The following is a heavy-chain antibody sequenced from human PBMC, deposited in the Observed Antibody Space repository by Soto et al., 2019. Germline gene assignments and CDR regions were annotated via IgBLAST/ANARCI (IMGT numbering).Heavy chain of an antibody. CDR3: ARRKAYYYDSSGYYFDY. D-gene: IGHD3-22*01. V-gene: IGHV5-51*01. CDR1: GYSFTSYW. Sequence: PGESLKISCKGSGYSFTSYWIGWVRQMPGKGLEWMGIIYPGDSDTRYSPSFQGRVTISADKSISTAYLQWSSLKASDTAMYYCARRKAYYYDSSGYYFDYWGQGTLVTVSS. J-gene: IGHJ4*02. CDR2: IYPGDSDT.